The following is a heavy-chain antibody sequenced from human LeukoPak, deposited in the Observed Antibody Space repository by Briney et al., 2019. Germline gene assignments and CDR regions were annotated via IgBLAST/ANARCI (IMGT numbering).Heavy chain of an antibody. Sequence: GGSLRLSCAASGFTFSSYSMNWVRQAPGKGLEWVSSISSSSSYIYYADSVKGRFTISRDNAKNSLYLQMNSLRAEDTVVYYCARVGSHDYGDCIDYWGQGTLVTVSS. CDR2: ISSSSSYI. D-gene: IGHD4-17*01. V-gene: IGHV3-21*01. CDR1: GFTFSSYS. J-gene: IGHJ4*02. CDR3: ARVGSHDYGDCIDY.